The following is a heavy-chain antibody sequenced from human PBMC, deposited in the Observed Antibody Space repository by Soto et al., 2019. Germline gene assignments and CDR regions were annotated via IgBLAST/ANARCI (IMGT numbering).Heavy chain of an antibody. Sequence: GWSLRLSCAASVFTFSSYGMHWVRQAPGKGLEWVAVISYDGSNKYYADSVKGRFTISRDNSENTLYLQMNSLRAEDTAVYYCAKFPHMLDYYYYGMDVWGQGTTVTV. CDR3: AKFPHMLDYYYYGMDV. V-gene: IGHV3-30*18. CDR1: VFTFSSYG. D-gene: IGHD2-8*01. J-gene: IGHJ6*02. CDR2: ISYDGSNK.